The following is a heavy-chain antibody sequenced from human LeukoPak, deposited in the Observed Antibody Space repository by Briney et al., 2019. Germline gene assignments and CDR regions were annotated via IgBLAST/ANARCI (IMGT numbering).Heavy chain of an antibody. CDR2: ISAYNGNT. CDR1: GYTFTSYG. CDR3: ARVGSGSYYESDYYYYMDV. Sequence: EASVKVSCTASGYTFTSYGISWVRQAPGQGLEWMGWISAYNGNTNYAQKLQGRVTMTTDTSTSTAYMELRSLRSDDTAVYYCARVGSGSYYESDYYYYMDVWGKGTTVTVSS. D-gene: IGHD3-10*01. J-gene: IGHJ6*03. V-gene: IGHV1-18*01.